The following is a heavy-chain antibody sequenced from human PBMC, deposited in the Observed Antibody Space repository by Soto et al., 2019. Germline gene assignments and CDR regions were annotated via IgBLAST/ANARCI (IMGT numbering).Heavy chain of an antibody. J-gene: IGHJ4*02. D-gene: IGHD3-10*01. V-gene: IGHV1-3*01. CDR2: INAGNGNT. CDR3: AREGRMVRGVIIEGVFDY. Sequence: EASVKVSCKASGYTFTSYAMHWVRQAPGQRLEWMGWINAGNGNTKYSQKFQGRVTITRDTSASTAYMELSSLRSEDTAVYYCAREGRMVRGVIIEGVFDYWGQGTLVTVSS. CDR1: GYTFTSYA.